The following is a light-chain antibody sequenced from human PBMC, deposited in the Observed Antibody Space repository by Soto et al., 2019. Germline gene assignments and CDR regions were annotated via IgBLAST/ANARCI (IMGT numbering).Light chain of an antibody. CDR1: QSISHY. V-gene: IGKV3-20*01. CDR2: GAA. CDR3: QKYEASPCT. Sequence: EIVLTQSPGTLSLSPGERATLSCRANQSISHYLAWYQQKPGQSPRLLIYGAASRAIGIPDRFNGTGSETTFPLTISRQQTEEFAPYLCQKYEASPCTFGPGTKVDI. J-gene: IGKJ3*01.